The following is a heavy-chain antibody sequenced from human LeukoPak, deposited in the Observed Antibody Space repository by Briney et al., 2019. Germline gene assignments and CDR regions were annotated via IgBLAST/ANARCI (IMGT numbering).Heavy chain of an antibody. CDR3: ARNRDGYNFFAFDI. J-gene: IGHJ3*02. CDR2: ISSSGSTI. Sequence: GGSLRLSCAASGFTVSANYMSWVRQAPGKGLEWVSYISSSGSTIYYADSVKGRFTISRDNAKNSLYLQMNSLRAEDTAVYYCARNRDGYNFFAFDIWGQGTMVTVSS. D-gene: IGHD5-24*01. CDR1: GFTVSANY. V-gene: IGHV3-11*04.